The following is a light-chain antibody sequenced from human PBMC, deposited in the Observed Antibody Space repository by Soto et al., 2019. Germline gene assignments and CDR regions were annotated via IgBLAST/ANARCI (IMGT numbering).Light chain of an antibody. CDR2: EVS. Sequence: QSALTQPASVSGSPGQSITISCTGTSSDVGRYKYVSWYQQHPGKAPKLMIYEVSNWPSGVSNRFSGSKSGNTASLTISGLHVEDEADYYCSSYTSSSTWVFCGGTKLTVL. J-gene: IGLJ3*02. CDR3: SSYTSSSTWV. CDR1: SSDVGRYKY. V-gene: IGLV2-14*01.